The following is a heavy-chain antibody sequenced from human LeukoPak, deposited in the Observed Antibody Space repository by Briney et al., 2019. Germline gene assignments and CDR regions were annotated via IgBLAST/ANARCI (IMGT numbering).Heavy chain of an antibody. Sequence: ASVKVSCKASGYTFTGYYMHWVRQAPGQGLEWMGWTNPNSGGTNYAQKFQGRVTMTRDTSISTAYMELSRLRSDDTAVYYCARANDIVVANWFDPWGQGTLVTVSS. D-gene: IGHD2-15*01. CDR1: GYTFTGYY. CDR3: ARANDIVVANWFDP. J-gene: IGHJ5*02. V-gene: IGHV1-2*02. CDR2: TNPNSGGT.